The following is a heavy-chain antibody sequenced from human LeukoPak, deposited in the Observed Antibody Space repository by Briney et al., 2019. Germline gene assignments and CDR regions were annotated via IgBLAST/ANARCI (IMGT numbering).Heavy chain of an antibody. D-gene: IGHD6-13*01. Sequence: SETLSLTCTVSGGSISSSSYYWGWLRQPPGKGLEWIGSIYYSGSTYYNPSLKSRVTISVDTSKNQLSLKLSSVTAADTAVYYCATRIAAAASFDYWGQGTLVTVSS. V-gene: IGHV4-39*01. CDR3: ATRIAAAASFDY. CDR2: IYYSGST. J-gene: IGHJ4*02. CDR1: GGSISSSSYY.